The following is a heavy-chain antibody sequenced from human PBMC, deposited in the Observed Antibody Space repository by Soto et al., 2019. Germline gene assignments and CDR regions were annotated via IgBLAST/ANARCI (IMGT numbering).Heavy chain of an antibody. CDR1: GFTFSSYS. CDR2: IGPTSNDI. D-gene: IGHD7-27*01. CDR3: VRDLNWAFDQ. V-gene: IGHV3-48*02. J-gene: IGHJ5*02. Sequence: PGGSLRLSCAASGFTFSSYSMNWVRRAPGKGLEWVSYIGPTSNDITYADAVKGRFTFSRDNAKNSLYLQMNSLRDEDTAVYYCVRDLNWAFDQWGRGTLVTVSS.